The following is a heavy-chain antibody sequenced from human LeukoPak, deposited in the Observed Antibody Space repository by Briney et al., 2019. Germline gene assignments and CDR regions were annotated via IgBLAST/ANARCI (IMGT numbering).Heavy chain of an antibody. D-gene: IGHD2-21*02. CDR3: VRDLWPPLRLLSDY. CDR2: INPNSGGT. J-gene: IGHJ4*02. Sequence: ASVKVSCKASGYTFTGYYMHWVRQAPGQGLEWMGWINPNSGGTNYAQKFQGRVTMTRDTSISTAYMELSRLRSDDTAVYYCVRDLWPPLRLLSDYWGQGTLVTVSS. V-gene: IGHV1-2*02. CDR1: GYTFTGYY.